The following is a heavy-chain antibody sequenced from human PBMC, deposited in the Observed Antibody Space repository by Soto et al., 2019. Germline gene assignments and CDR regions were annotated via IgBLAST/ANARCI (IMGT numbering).Heavy chain of an antibody. V-gene: IGHV2-26*01. D-gene: IGHD6-25*01. Sequence: QVTLKESGPVLVNPTETLTLTCTGSGFSLSNARMGVTWIRQPPGKALEWLVHISSNDEKSYSTSLRSRLTISKDTSKSQVVLIMTNMDPVDTATYYCARSYRGSSSGMDIWGQGTTVIVSS. CDR2: ISSNDEK. J-gene: IGHJ6*02. CDR1: GFSLSNARMG. CDR3: ARSYRGSSSGMDI.